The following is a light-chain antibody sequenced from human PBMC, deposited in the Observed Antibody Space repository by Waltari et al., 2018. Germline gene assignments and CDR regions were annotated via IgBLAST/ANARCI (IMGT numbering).Light chain of an antibody. CDR2: SNN. CDR1: SSNIGGNT. V-gene: IGLV1-44*01. CDR3: AAWDDSLGGPYVV. Sequence: QSVLTQPPSASGTPGQRVTISCSGSSSNIGGNTVNWYQHLPGTAPKLLIYSNNRPPSGVPDRFSGSKSGTSASLAISGLQSEDEADYYCAAWDDSLGGPYVVFGGGTKLTVL. J-gene: IGLJ2*01.